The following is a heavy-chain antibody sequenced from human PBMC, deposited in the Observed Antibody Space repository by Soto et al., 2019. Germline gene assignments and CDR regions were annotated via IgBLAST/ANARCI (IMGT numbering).Heavy chain of an antibody. CDR1: GFSLSTSAGG. Sequence: SGPTLVKPTQTLTLTCTFCGFSLSTSAGGVGWIRRPPGKALEWLGLIYWNDDQRYSPSLKSRLRISKDTSKNQVFLSMTNLDPVDTAKYQCVHIPVGGTWYFDLWGRGTLVTVSS. V-gene: IGHV2-5*01. D-gene: IGHD6-19*01. CDR2: IYWNDDQ. CDR3: VHIPVGGTWYFDL. J-gene: IGHJ2*01.